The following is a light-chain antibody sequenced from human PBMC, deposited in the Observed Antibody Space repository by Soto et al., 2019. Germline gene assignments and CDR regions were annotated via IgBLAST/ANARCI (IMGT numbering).Light chain of an antibody. J-gene: IGKJ1*01. CDR1: QSVGSR. CDR2: KAS. CDR3: QQYNSLWT. Sequence: DIQMTQSPSTLSASVGDRVTITCRASQSVGSRLAWYQQKPGKAPKLLIDKASNLESGVPSRFSSSGSGTEFTLTINSLQPDDFATYYCQQYNSLWTFGQGTKVDIK. V-gene: IGKV1-5*03.